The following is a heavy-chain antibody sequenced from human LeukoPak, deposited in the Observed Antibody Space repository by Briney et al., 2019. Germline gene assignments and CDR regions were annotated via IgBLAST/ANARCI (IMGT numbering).Heavy chain of an antibody. J-gene: IGHJ3*02. CDR1: GYSFTTYW. Sequence: GESLKISCKGSGYSFTTYWIGWVRQMPGKGLEWMGIIYPGDSDTRYSPSFQGQVTISADKSISTACLQWSSLKASDTAMYYCASVTLSIAAFDAFDIWGQGTMVTVSS. CDR2: IYPGDSDT. D-gene: IGHD6-13*01. CDR3: ASVTLSIAAFDAFDI. V-gene: IGHV5-51*01.